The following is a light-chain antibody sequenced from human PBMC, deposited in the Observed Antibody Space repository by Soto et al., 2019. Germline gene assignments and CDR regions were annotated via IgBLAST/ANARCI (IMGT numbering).Light chain of an antibody. CDR3: QQTYSTLDS. CDR1: QSIGDY. V-gene: IGKV1-39*01. Sequence: DIQMTQSPSSLSASLGDRVTITCRASQSIGDYLHWYERKPGKAPRLLINAASNLQSGVPSRFSASGSGTDFTLTISSLQPQDLGTYYCQQTYSTLDSFGQGTKLEIK. J-gene: IGKJ2*03. CDR2: AAS.